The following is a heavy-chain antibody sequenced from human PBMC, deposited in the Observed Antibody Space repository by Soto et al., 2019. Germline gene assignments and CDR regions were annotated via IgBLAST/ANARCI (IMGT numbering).Heavy chain of an antibody. V-gene: IGHV3-21*01. J-gene: IGHJ4*02. CDR1: GFTFSNYS. CDR2: ISGSSSYI. Sequence: GGSLRLSCAASGFTFSNYSMNWVRQAPGKGLEWVSSISGSSSYIYYADSVKGRFTISRDNAKNSLSLQMNSLRAEDTAVYYCARADYGDYGIDEWGQGTLVTVSS. CDR3: ARADYGDYGIDE. D-gene: IGHD4-17*01.